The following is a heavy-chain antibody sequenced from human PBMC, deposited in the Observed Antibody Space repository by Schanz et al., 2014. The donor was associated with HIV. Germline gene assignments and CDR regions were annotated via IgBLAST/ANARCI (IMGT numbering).Heavy chain of an antibody. CDR2: IYTSGST. CDR3: ASSITFFGAVYAMDV. D-gene: IGHD3-3*01. J-gene: IGHJ6*02. V-gene: IGHV4-4*07. CDR1: GGSISGHY. Sequence: QVQLQESGPGLVKPSETLSLTCTVSGGSISGHYWSWIRQSAGKALEWIGRIYTSGSTNYNPSLRGRFTLAVDPPKPQSSLPRGSGTAADTAIYYCASSITFFGAVYAMDVWGQGTPVTV.